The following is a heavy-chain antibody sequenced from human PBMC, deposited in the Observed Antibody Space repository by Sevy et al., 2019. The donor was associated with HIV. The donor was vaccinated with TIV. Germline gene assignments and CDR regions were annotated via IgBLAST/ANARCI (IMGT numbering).Heavy chain of an antibody. Sequence: QSQTLSLTCTVSGGSISGYYWSWIRQPAGKGLEWIGRIYASGGTNYNPSLKSRVSMSVDSSKNLCSLKLSSVTAADTAVYYCARDPVVGTTTWFDPWGQGTLVTVSS. V-gene: IGHV4-4*07. CDR1: GGSISGYY. J-gene: IGHJ5*02. CDR2: IYASGGT. CDR3: ARDPVVGTTTWFDP. D-gene: IGHD1-26*01.